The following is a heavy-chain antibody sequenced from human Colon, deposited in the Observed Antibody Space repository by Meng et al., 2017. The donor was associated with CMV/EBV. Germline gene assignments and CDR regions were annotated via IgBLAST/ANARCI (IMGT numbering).Heavy chain of an antibody. CDR1: GFLLSTIGMG. J-gene: IGHJ4*02. V-gene: IGHV2-5*02. CDR2: IYWDDDK. D-gene: IGHD3-10*01. CDR3: AHRPYGSGSYFFDY. Sequence: QITLNESGPTLVKPTQTLTLTCTFSGFLLSTIGMGVGWIRQPPGKALEWLGVIYWDDDKRYSPSLKSRLTITKDTSKNQVVLTMTNLDPLDTATYYCAHRPYGSGSYFFDYWGQGTLVTVSS.